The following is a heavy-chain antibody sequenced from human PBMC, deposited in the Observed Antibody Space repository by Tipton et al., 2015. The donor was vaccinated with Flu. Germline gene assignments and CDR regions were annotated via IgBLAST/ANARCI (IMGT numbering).Heavy chain of an antibody. D-gene: IGHD3-10*01. J-gene: IGHJ4*02. CDR3: GRGSGSGTYVIFDF. V-gene: IGHV4-4*07. CDR2: IYTSGST. CDR1: GGSPSSFY. Sequence: TLSLTCTVSGGSPSSFYWSWIRQPAGKGLEWIGRIYTSGSTKYNPSLKSRLSMSVDTSKNQFSLKLTSVTAADTAVYYCGRGSGSGTYVIFDFWGQGTLVTVSS.